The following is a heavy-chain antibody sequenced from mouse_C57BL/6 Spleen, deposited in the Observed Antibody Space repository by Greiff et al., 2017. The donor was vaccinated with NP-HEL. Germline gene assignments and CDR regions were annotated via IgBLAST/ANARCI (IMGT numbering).Heavy chain of an antibody. Sequence: VESGGDLVKPGGSLKLSCAASGFTFSSYGMSWVRQTPDKRLEWVATISSGGSYTYYPDSVKGRFTISRDNAKNTLYLQMSSLKSEDTAMYYCARQEDYYGSSLDYWGQGTTLTVSS. CDR1: GFTFSSYG. CDR2: ISSGGSYT. CDR3: ARQEDYYGSSLDY. V-gene: IGHV5-6*01. J-gene: IGHJ2*01. D-gene: IGHD1-1*01.